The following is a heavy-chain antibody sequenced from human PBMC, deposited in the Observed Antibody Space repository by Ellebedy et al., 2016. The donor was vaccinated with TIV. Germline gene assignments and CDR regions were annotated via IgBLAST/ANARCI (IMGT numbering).Heavy chain of an antibody. D-gene: IGHD3-16*02. V-gene: IGHV3-23*01. Sequence: GESLKISCAASGFTFSSYAMSWVRQAPGKGLEWVSAISGSGDSTYYADSVKGRFTISRDNSKNTLYLQMNSLRAEDTAVYYCAKSYSYDYFDYWGQGTLVTVSS. CDR3: AKSYSYDYFDY. CDR1: GFTFSSYA. CDR2: ISGSGDST. J-gene: IGHJ4*02.